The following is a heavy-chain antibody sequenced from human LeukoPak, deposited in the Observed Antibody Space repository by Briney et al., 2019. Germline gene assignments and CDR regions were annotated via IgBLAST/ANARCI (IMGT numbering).Heavy chain of an antibody. Sequence: PSETLSLTCTVSGGSISSSSYYWGWIRQPPGKGLEWIGSIYYSGNTNYNPSLKSRVTISVDTLKNQFSLKMSSVTAADTATYYCARGVVAATGYDYWGQGTLVTVSS. CDR1: GGSISSSSYY. D-gene: IGHD2-15*01. CDR3: ARGVVAATGYDY. CDR2: IYYSGNT. V-gene: IGHV4-39*07. J-gene: IGHJ4*02.